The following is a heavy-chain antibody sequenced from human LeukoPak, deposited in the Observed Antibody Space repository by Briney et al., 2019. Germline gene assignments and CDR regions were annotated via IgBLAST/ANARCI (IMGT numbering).Heavy chain of an antibody. J-gene: IGHJ4*02. CDR2: ISSGGTYK. CDR3: ARDSTYYYDSGSSGPHYFDN. CDR1: GFTFSNYA. V-gene: IGHV3-30*01. D-gene: IGHD3-10*01. Sequence: GKSLRLSCAASGFTFSNYAMHWVRQAPGKGLEWVSLISSGGTYKYNSDSVKGRFHISRDNSKDTLYLQLNSLRAEDTAVDYCARDSTYYYDSGSSGPHYFDNWGQGTLVTVSS.